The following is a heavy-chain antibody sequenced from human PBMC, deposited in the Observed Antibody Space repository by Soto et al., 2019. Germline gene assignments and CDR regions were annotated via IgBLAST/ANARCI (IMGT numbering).Heavy chain of an antibody. D-gene: IGHD3-10*01. J-gene: IGHJ3*02. CDR2: IHNSGST. V-gene: IGHV4-30-4*01. CDR1: GGSMNSHDYY. Sequence: QQQLQESGPGLVKPSQTLSLTCPVSGGSMNSHDYYWSWIRQPPGKGLEWIGYIHNSGSTYYNPSLKSRLTISSDMSKNQFSLRRNSVTAADTALYFCARGEVRGPFDIWGQGTKVTVSS. CDR3: ARGEVRGPFDI.